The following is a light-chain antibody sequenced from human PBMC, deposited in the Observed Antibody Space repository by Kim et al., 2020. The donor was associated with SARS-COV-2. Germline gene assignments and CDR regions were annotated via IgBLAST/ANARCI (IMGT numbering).Light chain of an antibody. CDR2: LGS. CDR3: MQALQTSVT. Sequence: DIVMTQSPLSLPVTPGDPASISCRSSQSLLHSNGYNYLDWYLQKPGQSPQLLIYLGSNRASGVPDRFSGSGSGTDFTLKISRVEAEDVGVYYCMQALQTSVTFGQGTKVDIK. V-gene: IGKV2-28*01. J-gene: IGKJ1*01. CDR1: QSLLHSNGYNY.